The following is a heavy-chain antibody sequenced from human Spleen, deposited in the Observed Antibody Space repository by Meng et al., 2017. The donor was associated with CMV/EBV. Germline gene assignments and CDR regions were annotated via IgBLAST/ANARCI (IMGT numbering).Heavy chain of an antibody. CDR3: ARVQGGRPGP. CDR2: CIPVIGSA. CDR1: GGALSSYT. J-gene: IGHJ5*02. Sequence: SGKDSGGALSSYTITWGRQATGKGLEWVGQCIPVIGSANYAQKFQDRATITADDSTTTAYMELSSLRSEDTAVYYCARVQGGRPGPWGQGTLVTVSS. V-gene: IGHV1-69*01. D-gene: IGHD3-16*01.